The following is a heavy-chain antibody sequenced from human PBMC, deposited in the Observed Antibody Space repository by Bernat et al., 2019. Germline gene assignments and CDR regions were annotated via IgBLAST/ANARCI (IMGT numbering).Heavy chain of an antibody. CDR2: ISWDGGST. D-gene: IGHD6-19*01. CDR3: AKDMGVEAVAGINFDY. V-gene: IGHV3-43*01. J-gene: IGHJ4*02. CDR1: GFTFDDYT. Sequence: EVQLVESGGVVVQPGGSLRLSCAASGFTFDDYTMHWVRQAPGNGLEWVSLISWDGGSTYYADSVKGRFTISRDNSKNSLYLQMNSLRTEDTALYYCAKDMGVEAVAGINFDYWGQGTLVTVSS.